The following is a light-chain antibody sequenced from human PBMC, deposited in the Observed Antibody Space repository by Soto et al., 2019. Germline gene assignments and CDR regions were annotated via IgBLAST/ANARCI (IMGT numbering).Light chain of an antibody. CDR1: SSDVGRYNL. Sequence: QSALTQPASVSGSPGQSITISCTGTSSDVGRYNLVSWYQQHPGRAPQLMIYDVSNRPSGVPDRFSGSKSGNTASLTISGLQPEDEGVYFCSSYATSSTPYVLFGGGTKLTVL. CDR3: SSYATSSTPYVL. CDR2: DVS. J-gene: IGLJ2*01. V-gene: IGLV2-14*02.